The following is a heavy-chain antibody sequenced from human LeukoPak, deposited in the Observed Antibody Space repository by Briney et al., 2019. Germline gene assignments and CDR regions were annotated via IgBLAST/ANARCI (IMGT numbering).Heavy chain of an antibody. Sequence: PGGSLRLSCAASGFTFSSYAMSWVRQAPGKGLDWVSAISGSGSSTDYADSVKGRFTISRDNSKNTLYLQMNSLRAEDTAVYYCARRDYDLPFFDYWGQGTLVTVSS. CDR3: ARRDYDLPFFDY. CDR1: GFTFSSYA. D-gene: IGHD4-17*01. CDR2: ISGSGSST. J-gene: IGHJ4*02. V-gene: IGHV3-23*01.